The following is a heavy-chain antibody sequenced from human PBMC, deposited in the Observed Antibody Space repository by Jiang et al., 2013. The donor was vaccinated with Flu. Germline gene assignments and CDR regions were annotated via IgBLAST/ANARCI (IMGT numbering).Heavy chain of an antibody. J-gene: IGHJ4*02. CDR2: INPSGGST. D-gene: IGHD3-10*01. Sequence: HWVRQAPGQGLEWMGIINPSGGSTSYAQKFQGRVTMTRDTSTSTVYMELSSLRSEDTAVYYCARDPLELYFDYWGQGTLVTVSS. V-gene: IGHV1-46*01. CDR3: ARDPLELYFDY.